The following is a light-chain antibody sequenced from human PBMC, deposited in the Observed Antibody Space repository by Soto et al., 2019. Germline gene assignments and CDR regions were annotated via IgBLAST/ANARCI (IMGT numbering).Light chain of an antibody. CDR2: DAY. J-gene: IGKJ2*01. CDR1: QSFRGL. V-gene: IGKV3-11*01. Sequence: EVVLTQSPVTLSLSPGERATLSCRASQSFRGLLAWYQQKPGQAPRLLIYDAYNRATGIPPRFSGSGSGTDFTLTISSLEPEDFATYYCQQSYGTPPYTFGQGTKLEIK. CDR3: QQSYGTPPYT.